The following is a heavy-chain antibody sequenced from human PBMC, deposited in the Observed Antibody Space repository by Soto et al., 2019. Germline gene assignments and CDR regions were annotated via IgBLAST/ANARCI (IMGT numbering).Heavy chain of an antibody. J-gene: IGHJ5*02. Sequence: VQLQESGPGLVKPSQTLSLTCTVSGVSISRSDYYWSWIRQHPGKGLEWIGYIYYSGSAYYNPSLKSRVTISVDTSVNQFSLKVTFVTAADTAVYYCAREVSPNSRGWYTVLVRWFDPWGQGTLVTVSS. CDR1: GVSISRSDYY. CDR2: IYYSGSA. V-gene: IGHV4-31*03. CDR3: AREVSPNSRGWYTVLVRWFDP. D-gene: IGHD6-19*01.